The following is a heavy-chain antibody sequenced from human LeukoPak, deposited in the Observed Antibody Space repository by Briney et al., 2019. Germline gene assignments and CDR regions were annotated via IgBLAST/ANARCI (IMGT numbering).Heavy chain of an antibody. J-gene: IGHJ4*02. D-gene: IGHD5-12*01. CDR3: ARARGYSGYDLLDY. V-gene: IGHV4-61*02. Sequence: SETLSLTCTVSGGSISSGSYYWSWIRQPAGKGLEWIGRIYTSGSTNYNPSLKSRVTISVDTSKNQFSLKLSSVTAADTAVYYCARARGYSGYDLLDYWGRGTLVTVSS. CDR2: IYTSGST. CDR1: GGSISSGSYY.